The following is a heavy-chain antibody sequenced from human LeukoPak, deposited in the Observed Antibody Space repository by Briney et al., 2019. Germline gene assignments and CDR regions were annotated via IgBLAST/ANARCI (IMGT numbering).Heavy chain of an antibody. CDR1: GFTFSNYW. Sequence: GGSLRLSCAASGFTFSNYWMTWVRQAPGKGLERVAHINQDGSEEHYMDSVKARFTISRDNAKNSLSLQMNSLTAEDTAVYYCVRDGGVSGYDLLDYWGQGTLVTVSS. V-gene: IGHV3-7*01. D-gene: IGHD5-12*01. CDR3: VRDGGVSGYDLLDY. CDR2: INQDGSEE. J-gene: IGHJ4*02.